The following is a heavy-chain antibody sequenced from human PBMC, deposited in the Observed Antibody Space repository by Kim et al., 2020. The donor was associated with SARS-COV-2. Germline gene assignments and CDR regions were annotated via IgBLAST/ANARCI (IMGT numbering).Heavy chain of an antibody. V-gene: IGHV1-8*01. CDR1: GYTFTSYD. D-gene: IGHD2-21*01. Sequence: ASVKVSCKASGYTFTSYDINWVRQATGQGREWMGWMNPNSGNTGYAQKFQGRVTMTRNTSISTAYMELSSLRSEDTAVYYCARGHLKSIVVVIAPRPYYYYMDVWGKGTTVTASS. CDR2: MNPNSGNT. CDR3: ARGHLKSIVVVIAPRPYYYYMDV. J-gene: IGHJ6*03.